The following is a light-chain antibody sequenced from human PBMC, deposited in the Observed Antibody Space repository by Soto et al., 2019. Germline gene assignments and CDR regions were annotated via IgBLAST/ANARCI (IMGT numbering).Light chain of an antibody. CDR1: RSISTW. J-gene: IGKJ2*01. Sequence: DIQLTQSPSPLSASVGDSVTIICRASRSISTWLAWYQQKPGKAPRLLVYEASYLESGVPTRFSGSGSRTEFTLTISNLQPDDFATYYCRQDESYSFGQGTKVDIK. CDR3: RQDESYS. V-gene: IGKV1-5*02. CDR2: EAS.